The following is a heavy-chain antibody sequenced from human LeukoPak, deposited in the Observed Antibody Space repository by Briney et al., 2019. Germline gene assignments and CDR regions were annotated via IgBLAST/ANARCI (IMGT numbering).Heavy chain of an antibody. CDR3: ARDLEASSSCDY. V-gene: IGHV1-2*06. Sequence: ASVKVSCKASGYXFTAYFMHWVRQAPGQGLEWLGRIHPNSGGTNFAQKFQGRVTMTRDTSTSTAYMELSSLKSDDTAEYYCARDLEASSSCDYWGQGTLVTVSS. CDR2: IHPNSGGT. J-gene: IGHJ4*02. CDR1: GYXFTAYF. D-gene: IGHD6-13*01.